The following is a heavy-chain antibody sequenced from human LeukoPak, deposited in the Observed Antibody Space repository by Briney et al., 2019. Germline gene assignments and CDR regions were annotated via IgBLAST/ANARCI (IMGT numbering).Heavy chain of an antibody. CDR1: GFTFSSYG. Sequence: GRSLRLSCAASGFTFSSYGMHWVRQAPGKGLEWVAVISYDGSNKYYADSVKGRFTISRDNSKNTLYLQMNNLRAEDTAVYYCAKDPSGYCSGGSCYSPGSWGQGTLVTVSS. V-gene: IGHV3-30*18. D-gene: IGHD2-15*01. CDR3: AKDPSGYCSGGSCYSPGS. CDR2: ISYDGSNK. J-gene: IGHJ4*02.